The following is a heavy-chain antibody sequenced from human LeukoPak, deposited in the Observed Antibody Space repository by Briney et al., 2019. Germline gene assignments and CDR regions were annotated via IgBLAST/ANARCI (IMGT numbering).Heavy chain of an antibody. CDR1: GYTFTSYD. D-gene: IGHD3-10*01. CDR2: MNPNSGNT. V-gene: IGHV1-8*01. J-gene: IGHJ6*03. CDR3: ARAIAKRGAARSLGYMDV. Sequence: GASVKVSCKASGYTFTSYDINWVRQATGQGLEWMGWMNPNSGNTGYAQKFQGRVTMTRNTSISTAYMELSSLRSEDTAVYYCARAIAKRGAARSLGYMDVWGKGTTVTISS.